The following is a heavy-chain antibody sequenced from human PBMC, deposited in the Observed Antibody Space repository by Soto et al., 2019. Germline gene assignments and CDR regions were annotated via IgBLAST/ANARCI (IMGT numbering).Heavy chain of an antibody. CDR1: GFSLSNARMG. V-gene: IGHV2-26*01. J-gene: IGHJ6*03. Sequence: SGPTVVKPTETLTLTYTVSGFSLSNARMGVSWIRQPPGKALEWLAHIFSNDEKSYSTSLKSRLTISEDTSKSQVVLTMTNMDPVDTATYYCARIFSNYYYYMDVWGKGTTVTVSS. CDR3: ARIFSNYYYYMDV. CDR2: IFSNDEK.